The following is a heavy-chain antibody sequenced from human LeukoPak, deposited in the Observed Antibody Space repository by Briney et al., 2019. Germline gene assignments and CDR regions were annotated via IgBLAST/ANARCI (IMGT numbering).Heavy chain of an antibody. CDR1: GGSFSGYY. V-gene: IGHV4-34*01. D-gene: IGHD5-24*01. CDR3: ARDGYKWRATFDH. J-gene: IGHJ4*02. Sequence: SETLSLTCAVYGGSFSGYYWSWIRQPPGKGLEWTGEINHSGSTNYNPSLKSRVTISVDTSKNQFSLKLSSVTAADTAVYYCARDGYKWRATFDHWGQGTLVTVSS. CDR2: INHSGST.